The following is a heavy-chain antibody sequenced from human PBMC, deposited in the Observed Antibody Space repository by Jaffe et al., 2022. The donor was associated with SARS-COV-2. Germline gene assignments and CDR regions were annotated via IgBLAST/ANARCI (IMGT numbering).Heavy chain of an antibody. V-gene: IGHV3-30*18. CDR2: ISYDGSNK. J-gene: IGHJ6*02. CDR3: AKGGVVPAAKVYYGMDV. Sequence: QVQLVESGGGVVQPGRSLRLSCAASGFTFSSYGMHWVRQAPGKGLEWVAVISYDGSNKYYADSVKGRFTISRDNSKNTLYLQMNSLRAEDTAVYYCAKGGVVPAAKVYYGMDVWGQGTTVTVSS. CDR1: GFTFSSYG. D-gene: IGHD2-2*01.